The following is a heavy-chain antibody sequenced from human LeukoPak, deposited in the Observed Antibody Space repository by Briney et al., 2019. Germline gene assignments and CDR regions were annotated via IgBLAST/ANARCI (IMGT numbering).Heavy chain of an antibody. V-gene: IGHV3-66*01. J-gene: IGHJ4*02. CDR3: ARGQIDLLRNYFDS. CDR1: EFTVSNNF. Sequence: GGSLRLSCAVSEFTVSNNFMAWVRQAPGKGLEWLSIIYTGGNTVSAESVKGRFIISRDNSRNTVHLQMNSLRDDDTAVYYCARGQIDLLRNYFDSWGPGTLVAVSS. CDR2: IYTGGNT. D-gene: IGHD3-22*01.